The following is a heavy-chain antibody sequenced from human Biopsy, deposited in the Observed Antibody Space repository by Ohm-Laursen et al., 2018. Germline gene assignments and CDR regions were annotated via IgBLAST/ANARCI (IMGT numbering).Heavy chain of an antibody. J-gene: IGHJ6*02. CDR3: ARATNSTGWPYYYFYGMDV. CDR2: ISDSGST. Sequence: SETLSLTCAVSGDSINSSYWSWIRQAPGKRPEWIGDISDSGSTNYKPSLKSRVIISVDTSKNQFSLRLNSVTAADTAVYYCARATNSTGWPYYYFYGMDVWGQGTTVTVSS. CDR1: GDSINSSY. D-gene: IGHD2/OR15-2a*01. V-gene: IGHV4-59*01.